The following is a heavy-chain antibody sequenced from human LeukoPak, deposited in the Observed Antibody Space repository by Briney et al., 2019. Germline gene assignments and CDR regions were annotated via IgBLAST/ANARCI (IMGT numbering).Heavy chain of an antibody. V-gene: IGHV4-59*01. J-gene: IGHJ5*02. CDR1: GAPFSNDY. D-gene: IGHD3-22*01. CDR2: IYHNGRT. CDR3: ARGSDSSGYYLGRFDP. Sequence: PSETLSLTCTVSGAPFSNDYWSWVRQAPGKGLEWIGYIYHNGRTNYSPSLKSRITMSIDTSQNQFSLKLTSVTAADTAVYYCARGSDSSGYYLGRFDPWGQGTLVTVSS.